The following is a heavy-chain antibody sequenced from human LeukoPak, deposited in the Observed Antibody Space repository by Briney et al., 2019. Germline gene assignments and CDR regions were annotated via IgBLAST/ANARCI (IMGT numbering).Heavy chain of an antibody. J-gene: IGHJ4*02. CDR3: ARDFRYSGSYRFDY. CDR1: GGSISSYY. Sequence: SETLSLTCTVSGGSISSYYWSWIRQPPGKGLEWIGYIYYSGSTNYNPSLKSRVTISVDTSKNQFSLKLSSVTAADTAVYYCARDFRYSGSYRFDYWGQGTLVTVSS. CDR2: IYYSGST. D-gene: IGHD1-26*01. V-gene: IGHV4-59*01.